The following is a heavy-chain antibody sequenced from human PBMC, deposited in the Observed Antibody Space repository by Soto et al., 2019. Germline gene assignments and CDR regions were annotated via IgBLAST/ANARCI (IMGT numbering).Heavy chain of an antibody. CDR2: VYYSGST. V-gene: IGHV4-61*01. CDR3: ASRPFYYYGLDV. Sequence: SETLSLTCTVSGGSVSSGSYYWSWIRQPPGKGLEWIGYVYYSGSTNYNPSLKSRVTISVDTSKNQFSLKLSSVTAADTALYYCASRPFYYYGLDVWGQGTTVTVSS. J-gene: IGHJ6*02. CDR1: GGSVSSGSYY.